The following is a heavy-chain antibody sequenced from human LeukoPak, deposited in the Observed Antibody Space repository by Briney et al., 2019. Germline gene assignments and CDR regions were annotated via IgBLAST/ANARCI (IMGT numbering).Heavy chain of an antibody. J-gene: IGHJ2*01. CDR3: ARSLYYYGSGSSLPWYFDL. D-gene: IGHD3-10*01. Sequence: ASVKVSCKASGYTFTSYDINWVRQAPGQGLEWMGRIIPILGIANYAQKFQGRVTITADKSTSTAYMELSSLRSEDTAVYYCARSLYYYGSGSSLPWYFDLWGRGTLVTVSS. V-gene: IGHV1-69*04. CDR2: IIPILGIA. CDR1: GYTFTSYD.